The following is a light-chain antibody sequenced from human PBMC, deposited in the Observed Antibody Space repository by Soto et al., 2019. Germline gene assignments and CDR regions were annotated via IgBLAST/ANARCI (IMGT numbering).Light chain of an antibody. CDR1: QDITSY. J-gene: IGKJ2*01. V-gene: IGKV1-9*01. Sequence: IQLTQSPSSLSASVGDRVTITCRASQDITSYLAWYQQKPGKAPNLLIYGASTLQSGVPSRFSGSRSGTDFTLTISSLQPEDVATYYCQQLHTYPYTFGRGTNLEIK. CDR3: QQLHTYPYT. CDR2: GAS.